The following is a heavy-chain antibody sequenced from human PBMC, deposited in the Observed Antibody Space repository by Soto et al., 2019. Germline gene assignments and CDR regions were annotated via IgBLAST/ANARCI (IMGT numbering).Heavy chain of an antibody. Sequence: LVKVSCKASGYTFTSYGISWVRQAPGQGLEWMGWISAYNGNTNYAQKLQGRVTMTTDTSTSTAYMELRSLRSGDTAVYYCARGFDYYDSSGYYYFDYWGQGTLVTVSS. CDR1: GYTFTSYG. J-gene: IGHJ4*02. D-gene: IGHD3-22*01. CDR3: ARGFDYYDSSGYYYFDY. V-gene: IGHV1-18*01. CDR2: ISAYNGNT.